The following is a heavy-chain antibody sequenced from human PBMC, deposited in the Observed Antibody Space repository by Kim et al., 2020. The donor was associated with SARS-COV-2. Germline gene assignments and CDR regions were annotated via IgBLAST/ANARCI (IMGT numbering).Heavy chain of an antibody. CDR2: INPSGGST. Sequence: ASLKVSCKASGYTFTSYYMHWVRQAPGQGLEWMGIINPSGGSTSYAQKFQGRVTMTRDTSTSTVYMELSSLRYEDTAVYYCARDPEIAAAGKGGGGYWGQGTLVTVSS. V-gene: IGHV1-46*01. CDR1: GYTFTSYY. J-gene: IGHJ4*02. D-gene: IGHD6-13*01. CDR3: ARDPEIAAAGKGGGGY.